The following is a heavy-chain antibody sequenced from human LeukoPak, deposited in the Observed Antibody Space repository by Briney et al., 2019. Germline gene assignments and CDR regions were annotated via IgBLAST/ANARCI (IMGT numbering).Heavy chain of an antibody. V-gene: IGHV3-49*04. CDR2: IRSKAYGGTT. CDR1: GFTFGDYA. CDR3: TRGDYPYAFDI. D-gene: IGHD4-11*01. J-gene: IGHJ3*02. Sequence: GGSLRLSCTASGFTFGDYAMSWVRQAPGKGLEWVGFIRSKAYGGTTEYAASVKGRFTISRDDSKSIAYLQMNSLKTEDTAVYYCTRGDYPYAFDIWGQGTMVTVSS.